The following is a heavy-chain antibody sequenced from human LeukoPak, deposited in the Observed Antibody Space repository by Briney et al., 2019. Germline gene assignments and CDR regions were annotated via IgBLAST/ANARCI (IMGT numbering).Heavy chain of an antibody. V-gene: IGHV4-59*01. Sequence: SETLSLTCTVSGGSISSFYWNWIRQSPGKGLEWIGYTYYSGSTNYNPSFKSRVTISLDTSKNQFSLKVNSVTAADTAVYYCARRSVVGARTFYFDYWGQGILVTVSS. J-gene: IGHJ4*02. CDR1: GGSISSFY. CDR2: TYYSGST. D-gene: IGHD2-15*01. CDR3: ARRSVVGARTFYFDY.